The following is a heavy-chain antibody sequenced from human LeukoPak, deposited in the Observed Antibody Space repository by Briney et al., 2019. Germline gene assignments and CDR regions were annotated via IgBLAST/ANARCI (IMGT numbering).Heavy chain of an antibody. Sequence: GGSLRLSCAASAFSLNAYDMNWVRQAPGKGLEWVSSISYTGTYIYYADSVKGRFTISRDNAQNSLYLQMNSLRAEDTAIYYCVRDRGTYRPIDYWGQGTLVTVSS. J-gene: IGHJ4*02. D-gene: IGHD1-26*01. CDR3: VRDRGTYRPIDY. V-gene: IGHV3-21*04. CDR2: ISYTGTYI. CDR1: AFSLNAYD.